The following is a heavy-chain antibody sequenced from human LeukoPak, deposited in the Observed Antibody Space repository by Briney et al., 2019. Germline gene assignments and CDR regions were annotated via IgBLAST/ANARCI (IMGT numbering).Heavy chain of an antibody. D-gene: IGHD5-18*01. CDR1: GGTFSSYA. CDR2: IIPIFGTA. J-gene: IGHJ5*02. CDR3: ARDRSLRELWLRNWFDP. V-gene: IGHV1-69*01. Sequence: SVKVSCKASGGTFSSYAISWVRQAPGQGLEWMGGIIPIFGTANYAQKFQGRVTITADESTSPAYMELSSLRSEDTAVHYCARDRSLRELWLRNWFDPWGQGTLVTVSS.